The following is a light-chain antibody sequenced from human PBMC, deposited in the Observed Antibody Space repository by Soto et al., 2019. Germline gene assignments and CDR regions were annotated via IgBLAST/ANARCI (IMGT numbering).Light chain of an antibody. CDR2: DAS. CDR1: QGIGDT. J-gene: IGKJ5*01. Sequence: EIVMTQSPATLSVSPGEGATLSCRASQGIGDTLAWYQQKPGQAPRLLIYDASNRATGIPARFSGSGSGTDFTLTISSLEPEDFAVYYCQQRSNWPPSITFGQGTRLEIK. V-gene: IGKV3-11*01. CDR3: QQRSNWPPSIT.